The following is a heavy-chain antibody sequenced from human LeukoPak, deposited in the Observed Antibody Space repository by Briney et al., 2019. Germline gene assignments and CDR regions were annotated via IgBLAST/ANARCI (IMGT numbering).Heavy chain of an antibody. V-gene: IGHV1-18*01. Sequence: ASVKVSCKASGYTFTSYGISWVRQAPGQGLEWMGWISAYNGNTNYAQKLQGRVTMTTDTSTSTAYMELRSLRSDDTAVYYCARDLEPYGGNPGAGDYWGQGTLVTVSS. CDR2: ISAYNGNT. CDR3: ARDLEPYGGNPGAGDY. D-gene: IGHD4-23*01. J-gene: IGHJ4*02. CDR1: GYTFTSYG.